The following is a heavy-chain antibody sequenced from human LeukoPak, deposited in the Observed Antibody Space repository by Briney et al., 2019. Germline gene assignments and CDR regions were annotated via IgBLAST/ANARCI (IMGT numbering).Heavy chain of an antibody. CDR2: ISGSGGST. V-gene: IGHV3-23*01. CDR3: AKDPFDYDSSGYYYYFDY. Sequence: PGGSLRLSCAASGFTFDDYAMHWVRQAPGKGLEWVSAISGSGGSTYYADSVKGRFTISRDNSKNTLYLQMNSLRAEDTAVYYCAKDPFDYDSSGYYYYFDYWGQGTLVTVSS. J-gene: IGHJ4*02. D-gene: IGHD3-22*01. CDR1: GFTFDDYA.